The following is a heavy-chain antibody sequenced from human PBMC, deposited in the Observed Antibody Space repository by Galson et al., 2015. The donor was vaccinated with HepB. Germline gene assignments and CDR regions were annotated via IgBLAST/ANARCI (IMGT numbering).Heavy chain of an antibody. D-gene: IGHD6-19*01. CDR2: ISSNSDYI. Sequence: SLRLSCAASRFTFSNYNMNWVRQSPGKGLEWVASISSNSDYIYYADSVKGRFTISRDNAKNSLYLQMNGLRAEDTAIYYCARDWGKAVAGTWWFDPWGQGTLVTVSS. CDR1: RFTFSNYN. J-gene: IGHJ5*02. CDR3: ARDWGKAVAGTWWFDP. V-gene: IGHV3-21*01.